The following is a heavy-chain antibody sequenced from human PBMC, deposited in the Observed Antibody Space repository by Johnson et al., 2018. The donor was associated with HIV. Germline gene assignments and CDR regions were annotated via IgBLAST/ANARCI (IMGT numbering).Heavy chain of an antibody. Sequence: VESGGGVVQPGRSLRLSCAASGFTFSSYAMHWVRQAPGKGLEWVAVISYDGSNKYYADSVKGRFTIARDNAKNTLYLEMKSLRSEDTAVYYCARTSCSGASCLGYDPFDVWGQGTMVTVSS. CDR2: ISYDGSNK. J-gene: IGHJ3*01. CDR3: ARTSCSGASCLGYDPFDV. V-gene: IGHV3-30-3*01. D-gene: IGHD2-15*01. CDR1: GFTFSSYA.